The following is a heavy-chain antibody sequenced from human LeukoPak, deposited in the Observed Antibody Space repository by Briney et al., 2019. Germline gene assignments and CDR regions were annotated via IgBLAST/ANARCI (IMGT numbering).Heavy chain of an antibody. V-gene: IGHV1-8*03. J-gene: IGHJ5*02. CDR3: AGVQLKAVNWFDP. Sequence: GASVKVSCKASGYTFTSYDINWVRQATGQGLEWMGWMNPNSGNTGYAQKFQGRVTITRNTSISTAYMELSSLRSEDTAVYYCAGVQLKAVNWFDPWGQGTLVTVSS. CDR2: MNPNSGNT. CDR1: GYTFTSYD. D-gene: IGHD1-1*01.